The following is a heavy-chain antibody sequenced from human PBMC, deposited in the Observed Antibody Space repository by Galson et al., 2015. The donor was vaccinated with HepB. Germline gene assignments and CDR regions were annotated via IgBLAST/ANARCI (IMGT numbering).Heavy chain of an antibody. J-gene: IGHJ6*02. CDR1: GFTFSSYW. CDR2: IKQDGSEK. Sequence: SLRLSCAASGFTFSSYWMSWVRQAPGKGLEWVANIKQDGSEKYYVDSVKGRFTISRDNAKNSLHLQMNSLRDEDTAVYYCAREGWYGIAAGYYGMDVWGQGTTVTVSS. D-gene: IGHD6-13*01. V-gene: IGHV3-7*01. CDR3: AREGWYGIAAGYYGMDV.